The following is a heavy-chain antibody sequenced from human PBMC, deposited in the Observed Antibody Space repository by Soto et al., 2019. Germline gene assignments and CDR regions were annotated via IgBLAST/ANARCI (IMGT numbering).Heavy chain of an antibody. V-gene: IGHV5-51*01. CDR1: GYNFINHW. CDR3: ARPTYCSSTHCSPFDY. D-gene: IGHD2-2*01. CDR2: VYPDDSDT. J-gene: IGHJ4*02. Sequence: GESLKISCKGSGYNFINHWIVWVRQMPGKGLEWMGIVYPDDSDTRYSPSFQGQVTISADKSISTAYLQWSSLEASDTAMYYCARPTYCSSTHCSPFDYWGQGTLVTVS.